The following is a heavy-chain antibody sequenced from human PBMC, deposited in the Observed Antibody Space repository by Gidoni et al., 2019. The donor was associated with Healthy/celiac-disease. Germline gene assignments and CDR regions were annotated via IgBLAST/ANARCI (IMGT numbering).Heavy chain of an antibody. Sequence: QVQLVQSGAEVKKPGSSVKVSCKASGGTFSSYAISWVRQAPGQGLEWMGGIIPIFGTANYAQKFQGRVTITADESTSTAYMELSSLRSEDTAVYYCAGGSGSYYGYYYYGMDVWGQGTTVTVSS. J-gene: IGHJ6*02. CDR2: IIPIFGTA. CDR3: AGGSGSYYGYYYYGMDV. CDR1: GGTFSSYA. D-gene: IGHD3-10*01. V-gene: IGHV1-69*01.